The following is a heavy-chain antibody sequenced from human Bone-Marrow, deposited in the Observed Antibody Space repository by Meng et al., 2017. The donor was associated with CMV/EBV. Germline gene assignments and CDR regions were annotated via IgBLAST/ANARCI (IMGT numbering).Heavy chain of an antibody. D-gene: IGHD3-10*01. CDR3: ARDSYYYGSGEGYYYYYGMDV. CDR2: INSDGSST. J-gene: IGHJ6*02. V-gene: IGHV3-74*01. CDR1: GFRFTDYW. Sequence: GESLKISCEASGFRFTDYWMHWVRQAPGKGLVWVSRINSDGSSTSYADSVKGRFTISRDNAKNTLYLQMNSLRAEDTAVYYCARDSYYYGSGEGYYYYYGMDVWGQGTTVTVSS.